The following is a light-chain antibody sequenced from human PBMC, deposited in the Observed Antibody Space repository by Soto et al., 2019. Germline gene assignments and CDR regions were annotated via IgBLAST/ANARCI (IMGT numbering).Light chain of an antibody. CDR1: SSNIGAGYV. V-gene: IGLV1-40*01. CDR2: ANT. CDR3: QTYDSSLSGSRI. J-gene: IGLJ2*01. Sequence: QSVLTQPPSVSGAPGQTVTISCTGSSSNIGAGYVVHWYQQVPGTAPRLLIYANTDRPSGVPDRFSGSKSGTSASLAITGLRAEDEADYYGQTYDSSLSGSRIFGEGPKLTVL.